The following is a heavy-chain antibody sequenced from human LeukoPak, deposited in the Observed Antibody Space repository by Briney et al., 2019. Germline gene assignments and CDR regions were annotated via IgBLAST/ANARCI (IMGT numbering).Heavy chain of an antibody. CDR2: IYYSGST. J-gene: IGHJ4*02. V-gene: IGHV4-39*07. CDR3: ARDLRNYDSSGYYRENN. Sequence: SETLSLTCTVTGGAISSSSYYWGWIRQPPGKGLDWIGRIYYSGSTYYNPSLKSRVTISVDTSMNQFSLKLSSVTAADTAVYYCARDLRNYDSSGYYRENNWGQGTLVTVSS. CDR1: GGAISSSSYY. D-gene: IGHD3-22*01.